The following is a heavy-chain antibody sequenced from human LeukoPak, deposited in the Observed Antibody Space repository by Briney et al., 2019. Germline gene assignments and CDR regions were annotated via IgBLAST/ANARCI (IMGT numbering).Heavy chain of an antibody. CDR1: GDSITGYY. D-gene: IGHD4-17*01. V-gene: IGHV4-39*07. CDR2: IYYTGNT. J-gene: IGHJ5*02. CDR3: ARYGDYYLRWFDP. Sequence: SETLSLTCSVSGDSITGYYWGWIRQPPGKGLEWIGNIYYTGNTYYNSSLKSRVTISVDTSKNQFSLKLSSVTAADTAVYYCARYGDYYLRWFDPWGQGTLVTVSS.